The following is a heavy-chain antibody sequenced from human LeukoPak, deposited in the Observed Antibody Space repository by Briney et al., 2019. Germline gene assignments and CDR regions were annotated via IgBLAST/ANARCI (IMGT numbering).Heavy chain of an antibody. CDR3: ARDPNWGQVDY. V-gene: IGHV3-74*01. D-gene: IGHD7-27*01. CDR2: INGDGSAT. J-gene: IGHJ4*02. Sequence: GGSLRLSCAASGFTFSGHWMYWLRQAPGKGLAWVSRINGDGSATNYAGSMKGRFTISRDNARNIVYLQMNSLREDDTAVYYCARDPNWGQVDYWGQGTLVTVSS. CDR1: GFTFSGHW.